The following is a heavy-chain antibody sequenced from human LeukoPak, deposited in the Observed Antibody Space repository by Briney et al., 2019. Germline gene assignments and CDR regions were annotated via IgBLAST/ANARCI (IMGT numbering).Heavy chain of an antibody. CDR3: ATAVVGSGSYQANYFDY. CDR2: ISASGGST. CDR1: GFTFSSYA. D-gene: IGHD3-10*01. Sequence: GGSLRLSCAVSGFTFSSYAMSWVRQAPGKGLQWVSVISASGGSTYYADSVKGRFTISRDNSKNTMYLQMNSLRAEDTAVYYCATAVVGSGSYQANYFDYWGQGTLVTVSS. V-gene: IGHV3-23*01. J-gene: IGHJ4*02.